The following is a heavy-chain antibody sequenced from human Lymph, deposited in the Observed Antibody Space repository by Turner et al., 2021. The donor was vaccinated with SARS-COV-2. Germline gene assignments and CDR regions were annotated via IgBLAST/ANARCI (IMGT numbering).Heavy chain of an antibody. CDR3: ARGRYSGGGMDV. J-gene: IGHJ6*02. V-gene: IGHV1-8*02. D-gene: IGHD1-26*01. Sequence: QVQLVQSGAEVKKPGASVKVSCQAPGYTFTSYDINWVRQATGKGLGWMGWMTPNRGNTGYAQKFQGRNTMTRVTSKSTAYMEVGSLRSEYTAVDYCARGRYSGGGMDVWGQGTSVTVSS. CDR2: MTPNRGNT. CDR1: GYTFTSYD.